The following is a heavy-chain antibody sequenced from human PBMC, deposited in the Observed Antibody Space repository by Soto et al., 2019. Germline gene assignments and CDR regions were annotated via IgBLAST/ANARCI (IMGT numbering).Heavy chain of an antibody. J-gene: IGHJ4*02. CDR2: MNGGNGNT. CDR1: GYTFTTHT. CDR3: TRVETDY. V-gene: IGHV1-3*01. Sequence: QVQLVQSGAEVKRPGASVKVFCKASGYTFTTHTMHWVRQAPGQGLEWMGWMNGGNGNTKYSQKFQGRVTFTRDTFASTAYMELSSLRSEDTAVDYCTRVETDYWGQGTLVTVSS.